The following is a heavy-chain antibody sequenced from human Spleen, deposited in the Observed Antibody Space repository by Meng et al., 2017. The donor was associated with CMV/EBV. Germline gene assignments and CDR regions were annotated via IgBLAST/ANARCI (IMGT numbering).Heavy chain of an antibody. CDR1: GFTFDDYG. V-gene: IGHV3-48*03. J-gene: IGHJ4*02. CDR3: ARDITGTTGFDY. CDR2: ISSSGSTI. D-gene: IGHD1-7*01. Sequence: GESLKISCAASGFTFDDYGMSWVRQAPGKGLEWVSYISSSGSTIYYADSVKGRFTISRDNAKNSLYLQMNSLRAEDTAVYYCARDITGTTGFDYWGQGTLVTVSS.